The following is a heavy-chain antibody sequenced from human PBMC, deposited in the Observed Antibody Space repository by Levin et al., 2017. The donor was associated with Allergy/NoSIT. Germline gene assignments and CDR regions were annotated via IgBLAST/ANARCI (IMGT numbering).Heavy chain of an antibody. V-gene: IGHV4-31*03. Sequence: SETLSLTCTVSGGSISSGGYYWSWIRQHPGKGLEWIGYIYYSGSTYYNPSLKSRVTISVDTSKNQFSLKLSSVTAADTAVYYCAREVPRGSRSFDYWGQGTLVTVSS. CDR3: AREVPRGSRSFDY. CDR1: GGSISSGGYY. J-gene: IGHJ4*02. D-gene: IGHD2-2*01. CDR2: IYYSGST.